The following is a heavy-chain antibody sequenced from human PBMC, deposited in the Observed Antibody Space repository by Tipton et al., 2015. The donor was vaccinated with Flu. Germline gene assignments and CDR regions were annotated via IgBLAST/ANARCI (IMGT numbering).Heavy chain of an antibody. V-gene: IGHV4-38-2*02. CDR3: ATTTYYYGSGSHDF. Sequence: TLSLTCTVSGYSISSRYYWGWIRQLPGKGLEWIGCVYHGGTTYYNPSLKSRVAISLDTFNNQFSLKLTSVTAADTAVYFCATTTYYYGSGSHDFWGQGTLVTVSS. CDR1: GYSISSRYY. J-gene: IGHJ4*02. CDR2: VYHGGTT. D-gene: IGHD3-10*01.